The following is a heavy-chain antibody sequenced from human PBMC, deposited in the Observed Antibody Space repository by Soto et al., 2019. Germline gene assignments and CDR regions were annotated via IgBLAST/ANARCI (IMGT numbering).Heavy chain of an antibody. Sequence: EVQLVESGGGLVQPGGSLRLSCAASGFTFSSYSMNWVRQAPGKGLEWVSYISSSSSTIYYADSVKGRFTISRDNAKNSLYLQKNSLRAEDTAVYYCAREYYYDSSGYPPFGGDWGQGTLVTVSS. CDR1: GFTFSSYS. D-gene: IGHD3-22*01. CDR3: AREYYYDSSGYPPFGGD. V-gene: IGHV3-48*01. J-gene: IGHJ4*02. CDR2: ISSSSSTI.